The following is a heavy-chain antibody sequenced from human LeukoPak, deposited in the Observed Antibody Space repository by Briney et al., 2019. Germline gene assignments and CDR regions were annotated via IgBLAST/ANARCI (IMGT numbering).Heavy chain of an antibody. Sequence: PSETLSLTCTVSGGSISSGDYYWRWIRQPPGKGLEWIGYIYYSGSTYYNPSLKSRVTISVDTSKNQFSLKLSSVTAADTAVYYCAREERGGDDYWGQGTLATVSS. V-gene: IGHV4-30-4*01. J-gene: IGHJ4*02. D-gene: IGHD1-26*01. CDR1: GGSISSGDYY. CDR2: IYYSGST. CDR3: AREERGGDDY.